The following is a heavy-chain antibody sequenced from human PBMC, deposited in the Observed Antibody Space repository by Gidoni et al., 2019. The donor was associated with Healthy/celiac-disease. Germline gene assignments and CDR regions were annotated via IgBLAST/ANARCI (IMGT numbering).Heavy chain of an antibody. Sequence: QVQLVESGGGVVQPGRSLRLSCAASGFPFSSSAMHWVRQAPGKGLEWVAVISYDGSNKYYADSVKGRFTISRDNSKNTLYLQMNSLRAEDTAVYYCARVKTIQWLVRFGAFDYWGQGTLVTVSS. CDR2: ISYDGSNK. V-gene: IGHV3-30-3*01. D-gene: IGHD6-19*01. CDR3: ARVKTIQWLVRFGAFDY. CDR1: GFPFSSSA. J-gene: IGHJ4*02.